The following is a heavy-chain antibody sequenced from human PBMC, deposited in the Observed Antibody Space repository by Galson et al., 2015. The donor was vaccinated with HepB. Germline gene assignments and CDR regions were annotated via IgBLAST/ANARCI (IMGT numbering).Heavy chain of an antibody. CDR1: GDTLTSYA. CDR3: ARYSSGWYGFDY. D-gene: IGHD6-19*01. Sequence: SVKVSCKASGDTLTSYAMHWVRQAPGQRLEWMGWINAGNGSTKYSQKFQGRVTITWDTSASTAYMELSSLRSEDTAVYYCARYSSGWYGFDYWGQGTLVTVSS. J-gene: IGHJ4*02. CDR2: INAGNGST. V-gene: IGHV1-3*01.